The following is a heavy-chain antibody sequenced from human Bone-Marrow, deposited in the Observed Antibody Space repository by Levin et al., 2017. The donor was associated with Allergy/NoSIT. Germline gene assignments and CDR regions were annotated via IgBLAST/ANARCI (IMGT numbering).Heavy chain of an antibody. CDR1: GGSISSGDHY. CDR2: FYHSGGA. J-gene: IGHJ3*02. Sequence: SETLSLTCTVSGGSISSGDHYWSWVRQPPGKGLEWIGYFYHSGGAYYTPSLESRASISVDTSKNQISLKLASVTAAVTAMYYCDRDRLNYVDSGGYSYPDAFDIWGQGTMVTVSS. D-gene: IGHD3-22*01. CDR3: DRDRLNYVDSGGYSYPDAFDI. V-gene: IGHV4-30-4*01.